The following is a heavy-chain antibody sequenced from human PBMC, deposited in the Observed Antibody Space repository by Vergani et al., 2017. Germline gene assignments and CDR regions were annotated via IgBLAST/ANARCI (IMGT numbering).Heavy chain of an antibody. Sequence: QVQLVQSGAEVKKPGSSVKVSCKASGGTFSSYAISWVRQAPGKGLEWMGGIIPIFGIANYAQKFQGRVTITADESTSTAYMELSSLRSEDTAVNYCARQPAAGTSDYYYYMDVWGKGTTVTVSS. CDR2: IIPIFGIA. J-gene: IGHJ6*03. V-gene: IGHV1-69*01. D-gene: IGHD6-13*01. CDR1: GGTFSSYA. CDR3: ARQPAAGTSDYYYYMDV.